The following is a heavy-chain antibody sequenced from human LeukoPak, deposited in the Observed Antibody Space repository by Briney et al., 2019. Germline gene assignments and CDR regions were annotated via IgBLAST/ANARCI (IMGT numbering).Heavy chain of an antibody. CDR1: GYIFSNYG. Sequence: ASVKVSCKASGYIFSNYGINWVRQAPGHGLGWMGWISAYNGNTNYAQKFQGRVTMTTDTSTSTAYMELRSLRSDDTAVYYCASGMRQWLAYYWGQGTLVTVSS. J-gene: IGHJ4*02. CDR3: ASGMRQWLAYY. V-gene: IGHV1-18*01. CDR2: ISAYNGNT. D-gene: IGHD6-19*01.